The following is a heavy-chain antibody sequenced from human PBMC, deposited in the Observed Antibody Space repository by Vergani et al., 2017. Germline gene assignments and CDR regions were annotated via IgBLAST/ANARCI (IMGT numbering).Heavy chain of an antibody. CDR3: AREYSSGWYLRYFDL. D-gene: IGHD6-19*01. J-gene: IGHJ2*01. V-gene: IGHV1-18*01. CDR2: ISAYNGNT. CDR1: GYTFTSYG. Sequence: QVQLVQSGAEVKKPGASVKVSCKASGYTFTSYGISWVRQAPGQGLEWMGWISAYNGNTKYSQKFQGRVTITRDTSASTAYMELSSLRSEDTAVYYCAREYSSGWYLRYFDLWGRGTLVTVSS.